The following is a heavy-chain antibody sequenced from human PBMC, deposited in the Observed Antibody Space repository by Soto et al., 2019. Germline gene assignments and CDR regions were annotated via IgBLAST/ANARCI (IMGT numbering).Heavy chain of an antibody. CDR1: GFSIINYG. D-gene: IGHD2-21*02. V-gene: IGHV3-33*01. CDR3: ARATPYCGDDCYGSVALDY. J-gene: IGHJ4*02. CDR2: IWFDGSNK. Sequence: GGSLRLSCAASGFSIINYGMHWVRQAPGKGLEWFAVIWFDGSNKYYTDSVKGRFHISRDNSKDTVYLQMNSLRAEDTALYYCARATPYCGDDCYGSVALDYGGQGALVTVSS.